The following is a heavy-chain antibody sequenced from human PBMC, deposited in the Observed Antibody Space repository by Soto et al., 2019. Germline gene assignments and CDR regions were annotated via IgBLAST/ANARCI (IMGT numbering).Heavy chain of an antibody. D-gene: IGHD2-15*01. CDR1: GFTFSSYW. J-gene: IGHJ6*02. CDR2: IKQDGSEK. V-gene: IGHV3-7*01. CDR3: ARDSPFYSHGMDV. Sequence: EVQLVESGGGLVQPGGSLRLSCAASGFTFSSYWMSWVRQAPGKGLEWVANIKQDGSEKYYVDSVKGRFTISRDNAKNSLYLQMNSLRAEDTAVYYCARDSPFYSHGMDVWGQGTTVTVSS.